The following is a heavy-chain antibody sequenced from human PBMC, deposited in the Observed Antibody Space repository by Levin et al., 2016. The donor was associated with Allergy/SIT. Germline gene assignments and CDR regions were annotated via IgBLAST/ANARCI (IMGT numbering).Heavy chain of an antibody. D-gene: IGHD1-26*01. CDR2: ISYDGSNK. J-gene: IGHJ4*02. V-gene: IGHV3-30*18. Sequence: LSLTCAASGFTFSSYGIHWVRQAPGKGLEWVAVISYDGSNKYYADSVKGRFTISRDNSKNTLYLQMNSLRAEDTAVYYCAKGYHIVGATHFDYWGQGTLVTVSS. CDR3: AKGYHIVGATHFDY. CDR1: GFTFSSYG.